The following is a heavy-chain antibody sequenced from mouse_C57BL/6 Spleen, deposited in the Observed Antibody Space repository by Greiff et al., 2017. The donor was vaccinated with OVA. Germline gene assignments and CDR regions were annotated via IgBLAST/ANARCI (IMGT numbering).Heavy chain of an antibody. CDR3: ARHEGEGDYDDAMDY. V-gene: IGHV1-62-2*01. D-gene: IGHD2-4*01. Sequence: VKLLESGAELVKPGASVKLSCKASGYTFTEYTIHWVKQRSGQGLEWIGWFYPGSGSIKYNEKFKDKATLTADKSSSTVYMELSRLTSEDSAVYFCARHEGEGDYDDAMDYWGQGTSVTVSS. CDR2: FYPGSGSI. J-gene: IGHJ4*01. CDR1: GYTFTEYT.